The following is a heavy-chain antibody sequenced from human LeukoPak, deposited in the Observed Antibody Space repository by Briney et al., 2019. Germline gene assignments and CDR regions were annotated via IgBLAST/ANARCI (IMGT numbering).Heavy chain of an antibody. J-gene: IGHJ1*01. CDR3: ARDFRDSSGYYAYFQH. Sequence: SETLSLTCSVSGGSISSSPYYWGWIRQPPGKGLEWIGTIYYSGSTNYNPSLKSRVTISVDTSKNQFSLKLSSVTAADTAVYYCARDFRDSSGYYAYFQHWGQGTLVTVSS. D-gene: IGHD3-22*01. CDR2: IYYSGST. V-gene: IGHV4-39*07. CDR1: GGSISSSPYY.